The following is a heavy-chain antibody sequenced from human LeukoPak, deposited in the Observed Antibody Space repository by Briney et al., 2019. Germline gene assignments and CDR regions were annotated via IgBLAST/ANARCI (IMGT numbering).Heavy chain of an antibody. CDR1: GFTFSSYA. CDR2: ISGSGDST. Sequence: QSGGSLRLSCAASGFTFSSYALSWVRQAPGKGLEWVSAISGSGDSTYYADSVKGRFTVSRDNSKNTLYLQMNILRAEDTAVYYCAGDWFDPWGQGTLVTVSS. CDR3: AGDWFDP. V-gene: IGHV3-23*01. J-gene: IGHJ5*02.